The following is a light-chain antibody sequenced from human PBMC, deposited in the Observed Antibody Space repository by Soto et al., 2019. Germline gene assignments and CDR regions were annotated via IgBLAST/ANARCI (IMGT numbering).Light chain of an antibody. CDR1: QSVTSGY. Sequence: IALTQSPGTLSLSPGERATVSCRASQSVTSGYLAWYQQKPNKAPRLLIYDASNRATGIPARLSGSGSGTDFTLTIRSLEPEDYALYYCQQRSNWITFGQGTRLEIK. V-gene: IGKV3D-20*02. CDR2: DAS. CDR3: QQRSNWIT. J-gene: IGKJ5*01.